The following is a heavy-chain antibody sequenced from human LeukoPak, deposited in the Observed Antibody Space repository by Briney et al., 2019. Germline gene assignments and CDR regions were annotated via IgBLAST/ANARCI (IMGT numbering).Heavy chain of an antibody. D-gene: IGHD3-9*01. V-gene: IGHV3-21*01. CDR1: GFTFSSYS. J-gene: IGHJ6*03. CDR3: ASLMGPNYYYYMDV. Sequence: GGSLRLSCAASGFTFSSYSMNWVRQAPGKGLEWVSFISSSSSYIYYADSVKGRFTISRDNAKNSLYLQMNSLRAEDTAVYYCASLMGPNYYYYMDVWGKGTTVTVSS. CDR2: ISSSSSYI.